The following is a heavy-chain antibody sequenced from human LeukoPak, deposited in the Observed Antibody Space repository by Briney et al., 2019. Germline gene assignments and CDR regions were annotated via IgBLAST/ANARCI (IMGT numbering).Heavy chain of an antibody. J-gene: IGHJ4*02. CDR1: GFAFSTFG. CDR2: IRYDGSNK. CDR3: AKDHRANRVRQWLSGYYFDY. Sequence: GGSLRLSCAASGFAASGFAFSTFGMHWVRQAPGKGLEWVAFIRYDGSNKYYADSVKGRFTISRDDSKNTLYLQMNSLRAEDTAVYYCAKDHRANRVRQWLSGYYFDYWGQGTLVTVSS. V-gene: IGHV3-30*02. D-gene: IGHD3-22*01.